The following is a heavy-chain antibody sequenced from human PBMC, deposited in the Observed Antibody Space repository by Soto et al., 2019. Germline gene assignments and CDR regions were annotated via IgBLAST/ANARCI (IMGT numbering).Heavy chain of an antibody. V-gene: IGHV1-46*03. Sequence: ASVKVSCKASGNTFTTYYIHWVRQAPGQGLEWMGVINPSGGGTNYAQKFQGRVTMTRDTSTSTVYMDLRSLRSEDTAMYYCATTYDPITFYFDRWGPGTLVTVSS. D-gene: IGHD1-20*01. CDR1: GNTFTTYY. J-gene: IGHJ4*02. CDR3: ATTYDPITFYFDR. CDR2: INPSGGGT.